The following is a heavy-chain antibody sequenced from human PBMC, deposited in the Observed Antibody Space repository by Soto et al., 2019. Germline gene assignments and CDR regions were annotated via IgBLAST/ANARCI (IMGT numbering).Heavy chain of an antibody. D-gene: IGHD1-20*01. V-gene: IGHV3-74*01. CDR3: ARDDNPDY. CDR2: LNGDGSTI. CDR1: GFTFNTYW. J-gene: IGHJ4*02. Sequence: DVQLVESGGGLVQPGGSLRLSCAASGFTFNTYWMHWVRQAPGKGLIWVSRLNGDGSTIDYADSVKGRFTMSRDNAKSTVYLQMHRLRAADTAVYYCARDDNPDYWGQGTLVTVSS.